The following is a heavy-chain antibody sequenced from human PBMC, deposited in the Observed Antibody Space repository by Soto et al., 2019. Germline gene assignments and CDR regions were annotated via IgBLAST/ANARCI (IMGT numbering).Heavy chain of an antibody. CDR1: GFTFSSYS. CDR3: ARKGVAFDY. V-gene: IGHV3-48*02. D-gene: IGHD3-3*01. Sequence: GGSLRLSCAASGFTFSSYSMNWVRQAPGKGLEWISYISTTSSSIYYADSVKGRFTISRDNAKNSLFLQMNSLRDEDTAVYYCARKGVAFDYWGQGALVSVSS. CDR2: ISTTSSSI. J-gene: IGHJ4*02.